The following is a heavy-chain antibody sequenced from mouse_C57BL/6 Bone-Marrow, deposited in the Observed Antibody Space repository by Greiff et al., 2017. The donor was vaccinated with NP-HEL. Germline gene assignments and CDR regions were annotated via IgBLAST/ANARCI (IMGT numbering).Heavy chain of an antibody. J-gene: IGHJ4*01. CDR1: GFSLTSYG. V-gene: IGHV2-5*01. D-gene: IGHD2-12*01. CDR3: AKKAYYTYAMDY. Sequence: QVHVKQSGPGLVQPSQSLSITCTVSGFSLTSYGVHWVRQSPGKGLEWLGVIWRGGSTDYNAAFMSRLSITKDNSKSQVFFKMNSLQADDTAIYYCAKKAYYTYAMDYWGQGTSVTVSS. CDR2: IWRGGST.